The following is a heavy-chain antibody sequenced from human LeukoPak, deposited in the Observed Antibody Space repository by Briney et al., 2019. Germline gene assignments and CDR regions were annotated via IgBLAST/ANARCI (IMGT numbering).Heavy chain of an antibody. Sequence: GASVKVSCKASGYTFTSYDMHWVQQAPGQGLEWMGWITPSGGTNYPQKFQGRVAITRDTSITTAYMDLSRLTSDDTAVYYCARDRYGDGFAHFDSWGQGALVTVSS. D-gene: IGHD5-24*01. CDR2: ITPSGGT. V-gene: IGHV1-2*02. J-gene: IGHJ4*02. CDR1: GYTFTSYD. CDR3: ARDRYGDGFAHFDS.